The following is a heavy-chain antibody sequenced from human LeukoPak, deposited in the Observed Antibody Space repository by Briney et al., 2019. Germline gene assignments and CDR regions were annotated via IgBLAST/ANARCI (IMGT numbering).Heavy chain of an antibody. D-gene: IGHD3-3*01. J-gene: IGHJ4*02. CDR3: ARANYDFWSGYYYFDY. CDR2: IYSGGST. CDR1: GFTVSSNY. Sequence: GGSLRLSCAASGFTVSSNYMSWVRQAPGKGLEWVSVIYSGGSTYYADSVKGRFTISRDNSKNTLYLQTNSLRAEDTAVYYCARANYDFWSGYYYFDYWGQGTLVTVSS. V-gene: IGHV3-53*01.